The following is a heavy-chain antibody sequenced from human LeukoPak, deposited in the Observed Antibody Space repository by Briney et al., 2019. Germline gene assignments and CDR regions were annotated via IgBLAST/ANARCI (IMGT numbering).Heavy chain of an antibody. CDR3: AQSPLGMV. CDR1: GGSISGYY. D-gene: IGHD7-27*01. V-gene: IGHV4-59*01. J-gene: IGHJ4*02. Sequence: PSETLSLTCIVSGGSISGYYWSWIRQPPGKGLEWIGYMYYSGTTNHNPSLKSRVTISVDTSKNQFSLKLTSVTAADTAVYYCAQSPLGMVWGQGTLVTVSS. CDR2: MYYSGTT.